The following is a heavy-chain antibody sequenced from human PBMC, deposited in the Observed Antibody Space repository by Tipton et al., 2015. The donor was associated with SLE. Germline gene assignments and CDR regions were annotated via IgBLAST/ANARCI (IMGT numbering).Heavy chain of an antibody. D-gene: IGHD5-24*01. CDR2: IRSKAYGGTT. CDR3: TREKDGYNAGAFDI. V-gene: IGHV3-49*04. J-gene: IGHJ3*02. Sequence: SLRLSCTASGFTFGDYAMSWVRQAPGKGLEWVGFIRSKAYGGTTEYAASVKGRFTISRDDSKSIAYLQMNSLKTEDTAVYYCTREKDGYNAGAFDIWGQGTMVTVSS. CDR1: GFTFGDYA.